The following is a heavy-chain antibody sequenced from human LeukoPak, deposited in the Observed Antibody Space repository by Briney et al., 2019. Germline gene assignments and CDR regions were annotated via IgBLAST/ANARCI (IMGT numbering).Heavy chain of an antibody. V-gene: IGHV3-7*01. CDR1: GFTLSGYW. CDR3: ARRYFDL. J-gene: IGHJ2*01. CDR2: INQDGSQT. Sequence: AGGSLRLSCAASGFTLSGYWMHWVRQAPGRGLEWVANINQDGSQTYYLGSVKSRFTISRDNAKDSLYLQMNSLRVDDTAVYYCARRYFDLWGRGTLVSVSS.